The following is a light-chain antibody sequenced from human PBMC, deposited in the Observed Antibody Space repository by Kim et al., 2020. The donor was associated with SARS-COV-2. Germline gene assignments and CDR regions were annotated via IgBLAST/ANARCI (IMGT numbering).Light chain of an antibody. Sequence: ASVKLTCTLSSGHGSYAIAWHQQQPEKGPRYLMKLNSDGSHSKGDGIPDRFSGSSSGAERYLTISSLQSEDEADYYCQTWGTGNWVFGGGTQLTVL. J-gene: IGLJ3*02. V-gene: IGLV4-69*01. CDR1: SGHGSYA. CDR2: LNSDGSH. CDR3: QTWGTGNWV.